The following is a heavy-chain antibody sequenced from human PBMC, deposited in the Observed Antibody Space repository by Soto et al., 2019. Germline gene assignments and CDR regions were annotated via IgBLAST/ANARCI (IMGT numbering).Heavy chain of an antibody. V-gene: IGHV1-2*02. J-gene: IGHJ5*02. Sequence: XSVKVSCKTSGYRFSDYYIHWVRRAPGQGLEWMGWINPDNGATNYEQDFQGRVTMTWDTSITTASMELSRLRPDDTAVYYCARSALVLRVYEPTADWFDPWGQGSLVTVSS. CDR2: INPDNGAT. CDR1: GYRFSDYY. D-gene: IGHD6-13*01. CDR3: ARSALVLRVYEPTADWFDP.